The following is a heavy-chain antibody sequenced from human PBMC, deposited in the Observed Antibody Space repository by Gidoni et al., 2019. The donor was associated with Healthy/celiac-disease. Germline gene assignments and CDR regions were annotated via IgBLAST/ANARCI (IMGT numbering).Heavy chain of an antibody. CDR1: GFRFRNAW. Sequence: AQLVESVGGLVQPGASLRLSCAASGFRFRNAWMSWVRQAPGKGLEWVGRIKSKTDGGTTDYAAPVKGRFTISRVDSQHTLYLQMNSRRTEDTAVYYCTTELMGATTPPGYWGQGTLVTVSS. J-gene: IGHJ4*02. V-gene: IGHV3-15*01. CDR2: IKSKTDGGTT. D-gene: IGHD1-26*01. CDR3: TTELMGATTPPGY.